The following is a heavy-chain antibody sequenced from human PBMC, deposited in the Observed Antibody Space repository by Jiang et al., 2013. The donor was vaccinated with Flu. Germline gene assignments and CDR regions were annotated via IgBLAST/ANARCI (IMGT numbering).Heavy chain of an antibody. J-gene: IGHJ4*02. D-gene: IGHD3-22*01. CDR3: ARGHYYDSSGFLY. CDR2: IYHSGST. Sequence: TLSLTCTVSGYSISSGYYWGWDPAAPREGAGVDWNIYHSGSTYYSPSLKSRVTISVDTSKNQFSLKLSSVTAADTAVYYCARGHYYDSSGFLYWGQGALVTVSS. V-gene: IGHV4-38-2*02. CDR1: GYSISSGYY.